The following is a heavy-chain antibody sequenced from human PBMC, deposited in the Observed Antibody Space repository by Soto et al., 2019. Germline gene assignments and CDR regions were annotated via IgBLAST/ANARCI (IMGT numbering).Heavy chain of an antibody. Sequence: QVQLVQSGPEVRKPGASVKVSCEASGYNFIAYGISWVRQSPGQGLEGMGWIRVYNCNTEYAQKFLGRVTMTSDTSTNTAYMEMTSLRSDDTAVYYCARGNPGGQYWGQGTLVTVSS. V-gene: IGHV1-18*01. J-gene: IGHJ4*02. D-gene: IGHD3-10*01. CDR2: IRVYNCNT. CDR3: ARGNPGGQY. CDR1: GYNFIAYG.